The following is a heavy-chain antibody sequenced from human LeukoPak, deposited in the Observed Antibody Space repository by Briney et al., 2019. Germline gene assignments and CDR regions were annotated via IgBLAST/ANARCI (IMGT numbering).Heavy chain of an antibody. CDR2: ISAYNGNT. CDR1: GYTFTSNY. Sequence: ASVTVSCKAFGYTFTSNYMHWVRQAPGQGLEWMGWISAYNGNTNYAQKLQGRVTMTTDTSTSTAYMELRSLRSDDTAVYYCASRVSDYGSGSFESDAFDIWGQGTMVTVSS. V-gene: IGHV1-18*04. CDR3: ASRVSDYGSGSFESDAFDI. J-gene: IGHJ3*02. D-gene: IGHD3-10*01.